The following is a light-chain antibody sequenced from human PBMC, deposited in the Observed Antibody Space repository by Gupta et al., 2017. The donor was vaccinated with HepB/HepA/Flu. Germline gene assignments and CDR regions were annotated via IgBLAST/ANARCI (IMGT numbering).Light chain of an antibody. V-gene: IGLV10-54*04. CDR2: RNN. CDR3: SAWDSSLSAWV. CDR1: SNNVGNQG. J-gene: IGLJ3*02. Sequence: GLTQPPSVSKGLRQTATLTCTGNSNNVGNQGAAWLQQHQGHPPKLLSDRNNNRPSGMSERFSASRSGNTASLTITGLQPEDEADYYCSAWDSSLSAWVFGGGTKLTVL.